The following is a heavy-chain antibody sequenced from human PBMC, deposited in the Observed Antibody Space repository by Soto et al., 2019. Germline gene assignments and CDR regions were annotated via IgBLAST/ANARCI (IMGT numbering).Heavy chain of an antibody. CDR2: INPSGGST. V-gene: IGHV1-46*01. J-gene: IGHJ6*02. Sequence: ASVKVSCKASGYTFTSYYMHWVRQAPGQGLEWMGIINPSGGSTSYAQKFQGRVTMTRDTSTSTVYMELSSLRSEDTAVYYCARDQLLLLRVDYYNGMDVWGQGTTVTVSS. CDR3: ARDQLLLLRVDYYNGMDV. CDR1: GYTFTSYY. D-gene: IGHD3-22*01.